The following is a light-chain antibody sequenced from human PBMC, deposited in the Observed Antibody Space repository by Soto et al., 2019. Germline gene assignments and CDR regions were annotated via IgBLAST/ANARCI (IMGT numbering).Light chain of an antibody. V-gene: IGKV3-11*01. J-gene: IGKJ5*01. CDR2: DAS. CDR1: QIVSSY. Sequence: EIVLTQSPATLSLFPGERAILSCRASQIVSSYLAWYQQKPGQAPRLLIYDASSRATGIPARFSGSGSGTDFTLTISSLEPEDFAVYYCQQRSNWITFGQGTRLEIK. CDR3: QQRSNWIT.